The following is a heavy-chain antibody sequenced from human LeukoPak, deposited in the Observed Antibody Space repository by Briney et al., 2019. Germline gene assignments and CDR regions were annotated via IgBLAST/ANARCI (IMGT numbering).Heavy chain of an antibody. V-gene: IGHV4-59*08. CDR1: GGSITNYF. J-gene: IGHJ4*02. Sequence: PSETLSLTCNVSGGSITNYFWSWIRQPAGKGLEWIGYIYYSGSTKYNPSLKSRVTMSVDTSKNQFSLKLSSVTAADTAVYYCARHDRNSGRYYDFDYWGQGTLITVSS. CDR2: IYYSGST. D-gene: IGHD1-26*01. CDR3: ARHDRNSGRYYDFDY.